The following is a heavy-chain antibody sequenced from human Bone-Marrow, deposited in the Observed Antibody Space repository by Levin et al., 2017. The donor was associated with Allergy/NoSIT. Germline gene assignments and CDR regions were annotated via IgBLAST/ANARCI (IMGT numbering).Heavy chain of an antibody. Sequence: SETLSLSCTVSGGSISTYYWNWIRQSPGKGLEWIGYIYHSGTTNYNPSLKSRVTISVDTSKNQFSLRLSSVTAADTAVYYCARGLTGPWGAFMIWGQGTMVAVSS. CDR1: GGSISTYY. J-gene: IGHJ3*02. D-gene: IGHD1-14*01. CDR2: IYHSGTT. CDR3: ARGLTGPWGAFMI. V-gene: IGHV4-59*01.